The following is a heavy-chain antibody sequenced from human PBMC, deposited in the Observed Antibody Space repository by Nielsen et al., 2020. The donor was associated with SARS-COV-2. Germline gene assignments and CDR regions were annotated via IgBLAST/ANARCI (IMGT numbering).Heavy chain of an antibody. CDR3: AKVRGIMITFGGPYYFDY. Sequence: GESLKISCAASGFTFSSYGMHWVRQAPGKGLEWVAVIWYDGSNKYYADSVKGRFTISRDNSKNTLYLQMNSLRAEDTAVYYCAKVRGIMITFGGPYYFDYWGQGTLVTVSS. J-gene: IGHJ4*02. CDR1: GFTFSSYG. V-gene: IGHV3-33*06. CDR2: IWYDGSNK. D-gene: IGHD3-16*01.